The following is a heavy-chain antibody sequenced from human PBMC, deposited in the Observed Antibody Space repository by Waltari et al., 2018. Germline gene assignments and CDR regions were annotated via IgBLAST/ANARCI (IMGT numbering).Heavy chain of an antibody. CDR3: ARLGHVDIVATREGYYYGMDV. J-gene: IGHJ6*02. V-gene: IGHV1-69*01. D-gene: IGHD5-12*01. Sequence: QVQLVQSGAEVKKPGSSVKVSCKASGGTFSSYAISWVRQAPGQGLEWMGGISPILGTANYAQKCQGRVTITADESTSTAYMELGSLRSEDTAVYYCARLGHVDIVATREGYYYGMDVWGQGTTVTVSS. CDR1: GGTFSSYA. CDR2: ISPILGTA.